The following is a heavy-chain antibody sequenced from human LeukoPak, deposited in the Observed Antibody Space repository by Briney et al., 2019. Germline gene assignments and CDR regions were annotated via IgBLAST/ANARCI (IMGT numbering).Heavy chain of an antibody. J-gene: IGHJ4*02. V-gene: IGHV3-23*01. Sequence: GGSLRLSCAASGFTFSSYAMSWVRPAPGKGLEWVSSISGSGGSTYYADSVKGRFTISRDNSKNTLYLQMNSLRAEDTAVYYCAKGRKSGSPTSDFDYWGQGTLVTVSS. CDR1: GFTFSSYA. CDR3: AKGRKSGSPTSDFDY. CDR2: ISGSGGST. D-gene: IGHD1-26*01.